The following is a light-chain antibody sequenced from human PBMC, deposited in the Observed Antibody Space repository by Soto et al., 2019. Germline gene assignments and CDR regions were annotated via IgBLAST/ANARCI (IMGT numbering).Light chain of an antibody. CDR1: SSDVGGYNY. Sequence: QSALTQPRSVSGSPGQSVTISCTGTSSDVGGYNYVSWYQQNPGKAPKLMIYDVSKRPSGVPDRFSGSKSGNTASLTISGLQAEDEADYYCSSYTSSSPWVFGGGTKVTVL. J-gene: IGLJ2*01. V-gene: IGLV2-11*01. CDR3: SSYTSSSPWV. CDR2: DVS.